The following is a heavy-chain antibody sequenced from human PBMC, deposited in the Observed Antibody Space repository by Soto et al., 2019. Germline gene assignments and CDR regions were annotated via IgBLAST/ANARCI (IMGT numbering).Heavy chain of an antibody. J-gene: IGHJ4*02. V-gene: IGHV1-2*02. CDR3: ARESGSYRGDFDY. CDR1: GYTFTGYY. CDR2: INPNSGGT. D-gene: IGHD1-26*01. Sequence: ASVKVSCKASGYTFTGYYMHWVRQAPGQGLEWMGWINPNSGGTNYAQKFQGRVTMTRDTSISTAYMELSRLRSDDTAVYYCARESGSYRGDFDYWGQGTLVTVSS.